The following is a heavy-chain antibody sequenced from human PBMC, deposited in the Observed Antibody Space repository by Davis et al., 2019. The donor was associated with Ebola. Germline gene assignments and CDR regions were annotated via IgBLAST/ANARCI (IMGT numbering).Heavy chain of an antibody. CDR2: FDPEDGET. CDR1: GYTLTELS. Sequence: ASVKVSCKVSGYTLTELSMHWVRQAPGKGLEWMGGFDPEDGETIYAQKFQGRVTMTRDTSISTAYMELSRLRSDDTAVYYCARDNGYSGSWYLDGMDVWGQGTTVTVSS. D-gene: IGHD6-13*01. V-gene: IGHV1-24*01. J-gene: IGHJ6*02. CDR3: ARDNGYSGSWYLDGMDV.